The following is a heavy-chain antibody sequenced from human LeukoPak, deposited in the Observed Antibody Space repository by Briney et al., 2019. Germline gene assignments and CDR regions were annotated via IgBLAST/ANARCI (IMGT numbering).Heavy chain of an antibody. V-gene: IGHV3-21*01. CDR1: GFTFSSYS. J-gene: IGHJ4*02. CDR3: ARDPNRTAAAGTLGY. Sequence: GGSLRLSCAASGFTFSSYSMNWVRQAPGKGLEWVSSISSSSSYIYYADSVKGRFTISRDNAKNSLYLQMNSLRAEDTAVYYCARDPNRTAAAGTLGYWGQGTLVTVSS. D-gene: IGHD6-13*01. CDR2: ISSSSSYI.